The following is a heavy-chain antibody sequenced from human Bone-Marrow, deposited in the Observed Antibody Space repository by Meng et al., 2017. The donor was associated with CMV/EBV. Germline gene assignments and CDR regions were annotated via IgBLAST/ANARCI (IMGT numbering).Heavy chain of an antibody. Sequence: QAQLVQSGAEVKKPGSSVKVCCKASGGTFSSYAISWVRQAPGQGLEWMGGIIPIFGTANYAQKFQGRVTITADESTSTAYMELSSLRSEDTAVYYCARDPGSRYSSSHLFDYWGQGTLVTVSS. D-gene: IGHD6-6*01. CDR1: GGTFSSYA. CDR2: IIPIFGTA. J-gene: IGHJ4*02. V-gene: IGHV1-69*01. CDR3: ARDPGSRYSSSHLFDY.